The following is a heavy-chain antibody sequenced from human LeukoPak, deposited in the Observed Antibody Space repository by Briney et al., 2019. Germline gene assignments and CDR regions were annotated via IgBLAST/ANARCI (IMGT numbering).Heavy chain of an antibody. CDR1: GFSFSSNG. CDR3: AREASTEIIGGMDV. J-gene: IGHJ6*02. D-gene: IGHD2-8*02. V-gene: IGHV3-30*02. CDR2: IQTGGAPK. Sequence: PGGSLRLSCAASGFSFSSNGIDWVRQAPGKGLEWVSFIQTGGAPKYYADSVRGRFTIARDNAKKTCSLQMDSLRVEDTATYYCAREASTEIIGGMDVRGQGNTVTVTS.